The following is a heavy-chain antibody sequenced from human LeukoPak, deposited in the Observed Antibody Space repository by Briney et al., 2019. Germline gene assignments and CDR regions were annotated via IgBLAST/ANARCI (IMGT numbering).Heavy chain of an antibody. CDR1: GFTFSSYS. J-gene: IGHJ4*02. V-gene: IGHV3-21*01. CDR3: ARVTYSSSWLHSPWSNPDY. CDR2: ISSSSSYI. D-gene: IGHD6-13*01. Sequence: HGGSLRLSCAASGFTFSSYSMNWVRQAPGKGLEWVSSISSSSSYIYYADSVKGRFTISRDNAKNSLYLQMNSLRAEDTAVYYCARVTYSSSWLHSPWSNPDYWGQGTLVTVSS.